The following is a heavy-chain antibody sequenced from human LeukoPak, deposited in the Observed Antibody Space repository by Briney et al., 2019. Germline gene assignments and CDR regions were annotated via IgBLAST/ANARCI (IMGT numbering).Heavy chain of an antibody. CDR3: ARADYYDSSIDY. V-gene: IGHV3-21*01. Sequence: GGSLRLSCAASGFTFSSYWMSWVRQAPGKGLEWVSSITSSSSYIYYADSVKGRFTISRDNAKNSLYLQMNSLRAEDTAVYYCARADYYDSSIDYWGQGTLVTVSS. D-gene: IGHD3-22*01. J-gene: IGHJ4*02. CDR2: ITSSSSYI. CDR1: GFTFSSYW.